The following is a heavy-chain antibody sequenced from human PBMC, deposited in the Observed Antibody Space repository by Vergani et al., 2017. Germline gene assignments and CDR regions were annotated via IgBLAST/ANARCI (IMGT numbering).Heavy chain of an antibody. Sequence: QIQLVQSGAEVKKPGASVTVSCKAFGYTFTHYGISWVRQAPGQGLEWMGWISANNGNTNYAQKLQGRVTMTTDASTSTASMELRSLRSDDTALYYCARGYSGSYDYFDYWGQGTLVTVSS. J-gene: IGHJ4*02. CDR3: ARGYSGSYDYFDY. CDR1: GYTFTHYG. D-gene: IGHD1-26*01. CDR2: ISANNGNT. V-gene: IGHV1-18*01.